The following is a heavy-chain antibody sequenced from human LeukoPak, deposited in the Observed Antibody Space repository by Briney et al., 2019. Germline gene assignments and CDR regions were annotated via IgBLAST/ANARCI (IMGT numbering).Heavy chain of an antibody. CDR3: ARDPRGIAALRLYYFDY. J-gene: IGHJ4*02. CDR1: GFTFSSYA. D-gene: IGHD6-6*01. V-gene: IGHV3-30*04. CDR2: ISYDGSNK. Sequence: PGGSLRLSCAASGFTFSSYAMHWVRQAPGKGLEWVAVISYDGSNKYYADSVKGRFTISRDNSKNTLYLQMNSLRAEDTAVYYCARDPRGIAALRLYYFDYWGQGTLVTVSS.